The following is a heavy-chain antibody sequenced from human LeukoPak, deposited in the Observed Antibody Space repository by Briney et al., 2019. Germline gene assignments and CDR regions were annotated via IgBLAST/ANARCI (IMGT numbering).Heavy chain of an antibody. V-gene: IGHV4-39*07. Sequence: SETLSLTCTVSGGSISSSSYYWGWIRQPPGKGLEWIGSIYYSGSTYYNPSLKSRVTISVDTSKNQFSLKLSSVTAADTAVYYCASTGPPITIFGVVDWFDPWGQGTLATVSS. CDR1: GGSISSSSYY. CDR3: ASTGPPITIFGVVDWFDP. J-gene: IGHJ5*02. CDR2: IYYSGST. D-gene: IGHD3-3*01.